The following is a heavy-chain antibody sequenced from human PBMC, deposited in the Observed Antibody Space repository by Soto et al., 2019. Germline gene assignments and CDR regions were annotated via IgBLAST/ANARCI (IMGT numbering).Heavy chain of an antibody. J-gene: IGHJ4*02. CDR1: EFTICNYW. V-gene: IGHV3-74*01. Sequence: WRLLRLSCAASEFTICNYWLHWVSQAPGKGLVWISRMNSDGSNTVYADAVKGRFTISRDNAKNSLYLQMNSLRPEDTALYYCAKDGYYYSRSGYYIFDSWGQGTLVTVSS. CDR2: MNSDGSNT. CDR3: AKDGYYYSRSGYYIFDS. D-gene: IGHD3-22*01.